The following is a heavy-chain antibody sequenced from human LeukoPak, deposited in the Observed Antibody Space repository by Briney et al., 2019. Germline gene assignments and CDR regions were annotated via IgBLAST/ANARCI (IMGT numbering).Heavy chain of an antibody. J-gene: IGHJ4*02. CDR1: GDSMGFYY. V-gene: IGHV4-59*01. CDR3: ARYVVVTAYFDY. CDR2: IYYSETT. D-gene: IGHD2-21*02. Sequence: SETLSLTCTVSGDSMGFYYWSWIRQPPGKGLEWIGYIYYSETTDYNPSLQSRVSISVDTSKNQFSLKLSSVTAADTALYYCARYVVVTAYFDYWGQGTLVTVSS.